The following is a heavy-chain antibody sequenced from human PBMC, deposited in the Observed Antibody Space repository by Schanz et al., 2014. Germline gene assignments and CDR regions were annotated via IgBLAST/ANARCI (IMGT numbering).Heavy chain of an antibody. CDR1: GFSFSSYS. J-gene: IGHJ6*02. CDR2: IYSGDNT. Sequence: EVQLVESGGGLVQPGGSLRLSCAVSGFSFSSYSLSWVRQAPGKGLEWVSVIYSGDNTYYADSVKGRFTISRDNSKNTVYLQMNSLRAEDTAVYFCASLIGTTSAHFYGMDVWGQGTTVTVSS. D-gene: IGHD1-7*01. V-gene: IGHV3-53*01. CDR3: ASLIGTTSAHFYGMDV.